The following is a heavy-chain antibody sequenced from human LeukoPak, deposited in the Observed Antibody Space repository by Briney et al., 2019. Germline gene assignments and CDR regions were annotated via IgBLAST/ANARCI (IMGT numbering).Heavy chain of an antibody. CDR2: IYYSGRT. CDR1: GGSVSSGSYY. V-gene: IGHV4-61*01. CDR3: ARGAYDSSGYYFTYWYFDL. D-gene: IGHD3-22*01. Sequence: SETLSLTCTVSGGSVSSGSYYWSWIRQPPGKGLEWIGYIYYSGRTNYNPSLKSRVTISVDTSKSQFSLILSSVTAADTAVYYCARGAYDSSGYYFTYWYFDLWGRGTLVTVSS. J-gene: IGHJ2*01.